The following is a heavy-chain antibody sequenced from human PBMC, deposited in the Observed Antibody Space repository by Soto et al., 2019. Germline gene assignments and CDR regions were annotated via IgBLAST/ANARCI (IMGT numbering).Heavy chain of an antibody. Sequence: ASVKVSCKASGYTFTSYDINWVRQATGQGLEWMGWMNPNSGNTGYAQKFQGRVTMTRNTSISTAYMELSSLRSEDTAVYYCARGSIVIMVYASYGMDVWGQGTPVTV. D-gene: IGHD2-8*01. CDR2: MNPNSGNT. CDR1: GYTFTSYD. J-gene: IGHJ6*02. V-gene: IGHV1-8*01. CDR3: ARGSIVIMVYASYGMDV.